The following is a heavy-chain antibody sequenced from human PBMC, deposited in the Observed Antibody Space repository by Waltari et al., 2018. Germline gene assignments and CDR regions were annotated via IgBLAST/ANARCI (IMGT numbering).Heavy chain of an antibody. CDR2: IYYSGST. D-gene: IGHD2-2*02. CDR3: ARIGPYQLLYPRAYYYYYMDV. Sequence: QVQLQESGPGLVKPSQTLSLTCTVSGGSISSGGYYWSWIRQHPGKGLEWIGYIYYSGSTYYNPSLKSRVTISVDTSKNQFSLKLSSVTAADTAVYYCARIGPYQLLYPRAYYYYYMDVWGKGTTVTISS. V-gene: IGHV4-31*03. CDR1: GGSISSGGYY. J-gene: IGHJ6*03.